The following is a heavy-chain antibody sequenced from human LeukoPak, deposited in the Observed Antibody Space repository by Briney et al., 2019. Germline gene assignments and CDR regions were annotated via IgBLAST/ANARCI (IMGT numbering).Heavy chain of an antibody. CDR1: GGTFSSYA. Sequence: SVKVSCKASGGTFSSYAISWVRQAPGQGLEWMGRIIPILGIANYAQKFQGRVTITADKSTSTAYMELSSLRSDDTAVYYCARWGGYFDYWGQGTLVTVSS. CDR2: IIPILGIA. V-gene: IGHV1-69*04. J-gene: IGHJ4*02. CDR3: ARWGGYFDY. D-gene: IGHD1-26*01.